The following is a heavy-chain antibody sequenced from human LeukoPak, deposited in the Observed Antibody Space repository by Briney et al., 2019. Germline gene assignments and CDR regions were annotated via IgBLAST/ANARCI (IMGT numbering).Heavy chain of an antibody. CDR3: ARGHIWFGKSWFDP. D-gene: IGHD3-10*01. CDR2: INHSGST. CDR1: GGSFSGYY. J-gene: IGHJ5*02. Sequence: PSETLSLTCAVYGGSFSGYYWSWIRQPPGKGLEWIGEINHSGSTNYNPSLKSRVTISVDTSKNQFPLKLSSVTAADTAVYYCARGHIWFGKSWFDPWGQGTLVTVSS. V-gene: IGHV4-34*01.